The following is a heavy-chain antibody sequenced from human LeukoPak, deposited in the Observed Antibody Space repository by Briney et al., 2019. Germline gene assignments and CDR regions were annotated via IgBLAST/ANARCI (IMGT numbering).Heavy chain of an antibody. CDR1: GFIIRNNY. J-gene: IGHJ4*02. Sequence: GGSLRLSCAASGFIIRNNYMSWVRQAPGKGLEWVSVIYSGGSTYYADSVKDRFTISRDESKNTVYLQMNSLTAEDTAVYYCARVEGARGYSYYPDYWGQGTLVTVSS. CDR2: IYSGGST. V-gene: IGHV3-53*01. D-gene: IGHD5-18*01. CDR3: ARVEGARGYSYYPDY.